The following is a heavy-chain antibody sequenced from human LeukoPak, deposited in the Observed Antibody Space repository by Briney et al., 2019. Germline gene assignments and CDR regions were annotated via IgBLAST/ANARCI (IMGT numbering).Heavy chain of an antibody. CDR1: GFTFSSYC. CDR2: ISYDGSNK. V-gene: IGHV3-30*18. J-gene: IGHJ4*02. Sequence: GGSLRLSCAASGFTFSSYCMHWVRQAPAKGLEWVAVISYDGSNKYYADSVKGRFTISRDNSKNTLYLQMNSLRAEDTAVYYCTKDSNRALWFGAYFDYWGQGTLVTVSS. D-gene: IGHD3-10*01. CDR3: TKDSNRALWFGAYFDY.